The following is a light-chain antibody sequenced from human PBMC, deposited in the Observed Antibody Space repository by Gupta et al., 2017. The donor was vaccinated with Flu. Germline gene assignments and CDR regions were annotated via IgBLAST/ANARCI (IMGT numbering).Light chain of an antibody. CDR1: SSDVGSYNL. Sequence: QSALTQPASVSGSPGRSITISCTGTSSDVGSYNLVPWYQQHPGKAPKLMIYEGSKRPSGVSNRFSGSQSGNTASLTISGLQAEDEADYYCCSYAGSGLYVFGTGTKVTVL. CDR2: EGS. V-gene: IGLV2-23*01. J-gene: IGLJ1*01. CDR3: CSYAGSGLYV.